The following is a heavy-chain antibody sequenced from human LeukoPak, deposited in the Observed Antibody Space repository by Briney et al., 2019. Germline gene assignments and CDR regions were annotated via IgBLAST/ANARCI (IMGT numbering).Heavy chain of an antibody. V-gene: IGHV4-4*02. CDR3: ARFPRLVESNYYYYGMDV. J-gene: IGHJ6*02. Sequence: SGTLSLTCTVSNGPITSTKWWSWVRQPPGKGLEWIGEISHTGSTNYNPSFNSRVTISVDTSKNQFSLKLSSVTAADTAVYYCARFPRLVESNYYYYGMDVWGQGTTVTVSS. CDR2: ISHTGST. D-gene: IGHD2-15*01. CDR1: NGPITSTKW.